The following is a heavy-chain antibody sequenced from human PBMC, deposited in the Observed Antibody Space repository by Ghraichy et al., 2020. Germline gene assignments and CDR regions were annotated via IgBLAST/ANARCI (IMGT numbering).Heavy chain of an antibody. D-gene: IGHD3-10*01. CDR3: ARHVGWYGEFDY. Sequence: SETLSLTCTVSGGSIRSSSYYWGWTRQPPGKGQEWFGSINYSLSTYYNPSLKSRVTISVDTSKNQFSLKLSSVTAADTAVYYCARHVGWYGEFDYWGQGTLVTVSS. CDR2: INYSLST. J-gene: IGHJ4*02. CDR1: GGSIRSSSYY. V-gene: IGHV4-39*01.